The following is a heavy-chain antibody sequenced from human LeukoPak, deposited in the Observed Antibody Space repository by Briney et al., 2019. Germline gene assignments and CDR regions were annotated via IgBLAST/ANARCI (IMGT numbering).Heavy chain of an antibody. D-gene: IGHD4-11*01. CDR1: GCTFTSYD. CDR3: ARGLQENLAWLQAFTAFDI. J-gene: IGHJ3*02. Sequence: GASVKVSCKASGCTFTSYDINWVRQATGQGLEWMGWMNPKSGNTGYAQKLQGRVTMTTDTSTNTAYMELRSLRSDDTAVYYCARGLQENLAWLQAFTAFDIWGQGTMVTVSS. V-gene: IGHV1-8*02. CDR2: MNPKSGNT.